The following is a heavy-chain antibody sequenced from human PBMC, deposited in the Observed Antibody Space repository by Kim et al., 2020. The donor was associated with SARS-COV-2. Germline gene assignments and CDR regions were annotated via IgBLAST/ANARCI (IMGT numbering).Heavy chain of an antibody. Sequence: GGSLRLSCAASGFTFSSYAMHWVRQAPGKGLEWVAVISYDGSNKYYADSVKGRFTISRDNSKNTLYLQMNSLRAEDTAVYYCARDKEGDCSLDYWGQGTLVTVSS. CDR2: ISYDGSNK. J-gene: IGHJ4*02. V-gene: IGHV3-30*04. D-gene: IGHD2-21*02. CDR3: ARDKEGDCSLDY. CDR1: GFTFSSYA.